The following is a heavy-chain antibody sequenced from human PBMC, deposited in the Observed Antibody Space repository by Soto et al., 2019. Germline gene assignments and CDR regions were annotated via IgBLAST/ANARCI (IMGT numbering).Heavy chain of an antibody. CDR2: INHSGST. CDR1: GGSFSCYY. Sequence: SETLSLTCAVYGGSFSCYYWSWIRQPPGKGLEWIGEINHSGSTNYNPSLKSRVAISVDTSKNQFSLKLSSVTAADTAVYYCALWFGEVWGQGTTVTVSS. J-gene: IGHJ6*02. D-gene: IGHD3-10*01. CDR3: ALWFGEV. V-gene: IGHV4-34*01.